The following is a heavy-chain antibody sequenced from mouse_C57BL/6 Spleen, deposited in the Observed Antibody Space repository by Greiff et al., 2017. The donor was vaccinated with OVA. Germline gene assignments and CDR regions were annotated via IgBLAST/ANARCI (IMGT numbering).Heavy chain of an antibody. CDR3: ARVFIYYDYDGYYFDY. CDR2: ISYDGSN. J-gene: IGHJ2*01. D-gene: IGHD2-4*01. CDR1: GYSITSGYY. Sequence: VQLKESGPGLVKPSQSLSLTCSVTGYSITSGYYWNWIRQFPGNKLEWMGYISYDGSNNYNPSLKNRISITRDTSKNQFFLKLNSVTTEDTATYYCARVFIYYDYDGYYFDYWGQGTTLTVSS. V-gene: IGHV3-6*01.